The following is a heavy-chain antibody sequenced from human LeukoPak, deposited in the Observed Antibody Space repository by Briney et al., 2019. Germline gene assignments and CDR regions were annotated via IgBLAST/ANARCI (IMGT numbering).Heavy chain of an antibody. CDR3: TRDKDYFDY. CDR1: GFTFGDYA. J-gene: IGHJ4*02. Sequence: GGSLRLSCTASGFTFGDYAMSWVRQAPGKGLEWVGFIRSKAYGGTTEYAASVKGRFTISRDDSKSIAYLQMNSLKTEDTAVYYSTRDKDYFDYWGQGTLVTVSS. V-gene: IGHV3-49*04. CDR2: IRSKAYGGTT.